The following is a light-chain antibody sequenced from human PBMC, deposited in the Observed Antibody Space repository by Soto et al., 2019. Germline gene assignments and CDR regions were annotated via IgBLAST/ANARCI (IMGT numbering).Light chain of an antibody. V-gene: IGLV2-14*01. J-gene: IGLJ1*01. CDR1: GSDVGAYNY. CDR2: GVS. Sequence: QSVLNLPASVSESPGQSLTISCTGTGSDVGAYNYVSWYQQHPGEAPTLIVYGVSNRPSGVLSGFSGAGYDYPASLNSSGLQAEDEADYYCSSYSTSFFYVFGTETKVTVL. CDR3: SSYSTSFFYV.